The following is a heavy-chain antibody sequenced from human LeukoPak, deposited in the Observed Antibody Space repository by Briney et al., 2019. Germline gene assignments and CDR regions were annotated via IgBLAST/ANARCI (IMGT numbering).Heavy chain of an antibody. CDR1: GYSISSGYY. Sequence: SETLSLTCTVSGYSISSGYYWGWIRQPPGKGLEWIGSIYHSGSTYYNPSLKSRVTISVDTSKNQFSLKLSSVTAADTAVYYCAREIYGSGDAFDIWGQGTMVTVSS. CDR2: IYHSGST. D-gene: IGHD3-10*01. V-gene: IGHV4-38-2*02. J-gene: IGHJ3*02. CDR3: AREIYGSGDAFDI.